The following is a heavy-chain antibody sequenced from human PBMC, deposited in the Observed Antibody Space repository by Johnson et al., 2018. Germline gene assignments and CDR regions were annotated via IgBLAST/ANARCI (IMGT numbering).Heavy chain of an antibody. CDR2: ISGSGGST. J-gene: IGHJ6*02. CDR3: TRDQLEPQNSQIDYYYGMDV. D-gene: IGHD1-1*01. V-gene: IGHV3-23*04. Sequence: VQLVQSGPGLVKPSETLSLTCTVSGGSISSSSYYWGWIRQPPGKGLEWVSAISGSGGSTYYADSVKGRFTISRDDSKSIAYLQMNSLKTEDTAVYYCTRDQLEPQNSQIDYYYGMDVWGQGTTVTVSS. CDR1: GGSISSSSYY.